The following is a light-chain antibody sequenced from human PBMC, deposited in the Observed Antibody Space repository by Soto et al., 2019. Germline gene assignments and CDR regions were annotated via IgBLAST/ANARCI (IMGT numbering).Light chain of an antibody. CDR2: QDS. CDR1: GSNIGSRY. Sequence: QSVLTQPPSASGTPGQRVTISCSGSGSNIGSRYVYWYRQVPGTAPKLLIYQDSQRPSGVPDRFSGSKSGTSASLAISGLRSEDEADYYCTAWDASLSGPVFGGGTKLTVL. V-gene: IGLV1-47*01. CDR3: TAWDASLSGPV. J-gene: IGLJ3*02.